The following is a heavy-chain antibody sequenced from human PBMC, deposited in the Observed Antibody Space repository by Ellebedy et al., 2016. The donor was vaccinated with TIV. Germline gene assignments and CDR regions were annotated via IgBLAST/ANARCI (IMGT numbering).Heavy chain of an antibody. J-gene: IGHJ4*02. Sequence: MPSETLSLTCSVSGGSVSSHYWSWIRQPPGKGLEWIAYIFYRGSTNYNPSLKSRVTVSVDTSKNQFSLTLDSVTAADTAVYYCARHFRYTYGHLIDWGLGILVTVAS. CDR2: IFYRGST. D-gene: IGHD5-18*01. CDR1: GGSVSSHY. CDR3: ARHFRYTYGHLID. V-gene: IGHV4-59*08.